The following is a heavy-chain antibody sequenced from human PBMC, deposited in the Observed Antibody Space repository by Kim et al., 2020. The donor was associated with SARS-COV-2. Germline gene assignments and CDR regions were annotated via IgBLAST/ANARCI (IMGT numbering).Heavy chain of an antibody. D-gene: IGHD1-26*01. CDR2: IYYSGST. CDR1: GGSVSSGSYY. Sequence: SETLSLTCTVSGGSVSSGSYYWSWIRQPPGKGLEWIGYIYYSGSTNYNPSLKSRVTISVDTSKNQFSLKLNSVTAADTAVYYCARDYRGSTWQGYYYGMDVWGQGTTVTVSS. V-gene: IGHV4-61*01. J-gene: IGHJ6*02. CDR3: ARDYRGSTWQGYYYGMDV.